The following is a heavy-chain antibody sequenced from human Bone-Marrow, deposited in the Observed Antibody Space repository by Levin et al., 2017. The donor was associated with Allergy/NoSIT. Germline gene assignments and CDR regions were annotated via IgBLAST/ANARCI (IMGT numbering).Heavy chain of an antibody. D-gene: IGHD4-17*01. J-gene: IGHJ4*02. CDR2: IYHTGST. Sequence: SQTLSLTCTVSGGSIRGYFYSWIRQSPGEGLVWIGYIYHTGSTIYNPSLKSRVTISINTSKNQFSLNLSSLTTADTAVYYCARTTTETQHDGYLDHWGQGTLVTVSS. CDR3: ARTTTETQHDGYLDH. CDR1: GGSIRGYF. V-gene: IGHV4-59*01.